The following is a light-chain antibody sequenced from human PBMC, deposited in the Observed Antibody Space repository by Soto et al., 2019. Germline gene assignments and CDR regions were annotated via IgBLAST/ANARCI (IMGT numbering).Light chain of an antibody. J-gene: IGLJ2*01. Sequence: QSALTQPPSASGSPGQSVTISCTASSSDVGGHNHVSWYQQHPGKAPKLMIYEVSKRPSGVPDRFSGSKSVNTASLTVSGLQAEDEADYYCSSYAGSMNLIFGGGTKVTVL. CDR2: EVS. CDR3: SSYAGSMNLI. V-gene: IGLV2-8*01. CDR1: SSDVGGHNH.